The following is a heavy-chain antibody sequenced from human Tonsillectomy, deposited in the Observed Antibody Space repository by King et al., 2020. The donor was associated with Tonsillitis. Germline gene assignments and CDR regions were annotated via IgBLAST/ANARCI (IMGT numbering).Heavy chain of an antibody. D-gene: IGHD1-26*01. CDR1: GGALSSGEHF. CDR2: MDYSGSI. CDR3: ARYVSGTFDY. V-gene: IGHV4-39*01. Sequence: LQLQESGPGVVKPAETLSLTCTVSGGALSSGEHFWAWIRQPPGKGLEWIGYMDYSGSIFYNPSLTSRITISGVTSENRFSLKLSSVTAADTAVYFCARYVSGTFDYWGQGALVTVSS. J-gene: IGHJ4*02.